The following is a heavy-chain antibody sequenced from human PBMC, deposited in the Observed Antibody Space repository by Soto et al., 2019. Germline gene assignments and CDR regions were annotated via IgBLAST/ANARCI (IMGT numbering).Heavy chain of an antibody. J-gene: IGHJ6*02. CDR2: IYYSGST. D-gene: IGHD6-13*01. CDR3: AMIEQQLTYYYGMDV. V-gene: IGHV4-39*01. CDR1: GGSISSSSYY. Sequence: SETLSLTCTVSGGSISSSSYYWGWIRQPPGKGLEWIGSIYYSGSTYYNPSLKSRVTISVGTSKNQFSLKLSSVTAADTAVYYCAMIEQQLTYYYGMDVWGQGTTVTVSS.